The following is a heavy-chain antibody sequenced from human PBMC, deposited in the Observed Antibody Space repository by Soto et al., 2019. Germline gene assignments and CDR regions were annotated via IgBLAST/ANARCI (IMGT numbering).Heavy chain of an antibody. CDR2: ISGSGGST. D-gene: IGHD5-18*01. CDR3: AAVVDTAMVIPSFDY. J-gene: IGHJ4*02. CDR1: GFTFSSYA. Sequence: PGGSLRLSCAASGFTFSSYAMSWVRQAPGKGLEWVSAISGSGGSTYYADSVKGRFTISRDNSKNTLYLQMNSLRAEDTAVYYCAAVVDTAMVIPSFDYWGQGTLVTVSS. V-gene: IGHV3-23*01.